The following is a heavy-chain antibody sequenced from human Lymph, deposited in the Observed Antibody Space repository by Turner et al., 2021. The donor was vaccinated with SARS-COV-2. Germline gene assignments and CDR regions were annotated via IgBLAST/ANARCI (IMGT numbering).Heavy chain of an antibody. CDR2: IYYRGST. V-gene: IGHV4-59*01. J-gene: IGHJ5*02. CDR1: GGSMNSNY. Sequence: VQLQESGPGLVKPLETLSRTCTVSGGSMNSNYWSWIRQPPGKRLKWRGYIYYRGSTNYNPSLESRVTISVDTSRNQFSLNLTSVTAADTALYYCARGTVNNWVDPWGQGTLVTVSS. CDR3: ARGTVNNWVDP. D-gene: IGHD2-21*02.